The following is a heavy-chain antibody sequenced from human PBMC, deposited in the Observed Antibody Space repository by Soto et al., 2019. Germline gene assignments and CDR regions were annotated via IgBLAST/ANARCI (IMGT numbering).Heavy chain of an antibody. CDR2: IYYSGST. CDR3: VRGRVKDRYDGSGHSFDY. J-gene: IGHJ4*02. CDR1: SGSDSGSSYD. Sequence: PSETRSPTGTLSSGSDSGSSYDWSWIQEPPWRGLEWIGYIYYSGSTNYNPSLESRVTISVDTSKNQFSLKLSSVTAADTAVYYGVRGRVKDRYDGSGHSFDYWGQGTLVTVSS. V-gene: IGHV4-61*01. D-gene: IGHD3-10*01.